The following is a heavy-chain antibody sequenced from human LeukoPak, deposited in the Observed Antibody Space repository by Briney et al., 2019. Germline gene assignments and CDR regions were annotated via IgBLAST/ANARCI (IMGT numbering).Heavy chain of an antibody. CDR3: ARATGSSWYPYYYYMDV. CDR2: INHSGST. CDR1: GGSFSGYY. Sequence: TSETLSLTCAVYGGSFSGYYWSWIRQPPGKGLEWIGEINHSGSTNYNPSLKSRVTISVDTSKNQFSLKLSSVTAADTAVYYCARATGSSWYPYYYYMDVWGKGTTVTISS. J-gene: IGHJ6*03. V-gene: IGHV4-34*01. D-gene: IGHD6-13*01.